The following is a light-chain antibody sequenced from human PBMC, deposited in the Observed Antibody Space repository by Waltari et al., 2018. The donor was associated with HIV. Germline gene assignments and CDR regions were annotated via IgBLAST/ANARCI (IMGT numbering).Light chain of an antibody. CDR1: SGSIASTY. V-gene: IGLV6-57*04. CDR3: QSYVNSNHWV. CDR2: EDD. J-gene: IGLJ3*02. Sequence: NFILTQPHSVSASPGKTVTISCTRDSGSIASTYVPWYQQRPGRAPTTVIYEDDERPSGVPDRFSGSIDSSSNSASLTISGLKTEDEADYYCQSYVNSNHWVFGGGTKLTVL.